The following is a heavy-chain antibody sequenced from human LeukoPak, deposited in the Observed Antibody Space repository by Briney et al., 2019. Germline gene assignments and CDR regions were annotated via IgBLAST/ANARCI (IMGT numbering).Heavy chain of an antibody. CDR2: ISYGGSNK. V-gene: IGHV3-30*18. Sequence: GGSLRLPCAASGFTFSSYGMHWVRQAPGKGLERVAVISYGGSNKYYADSVKGRFTISRDNSKNTLYLQMNSLRAEDTAVYYCANDKAYCSSTSCPAVYYYYYGMDVWGQGTTVTVSS. J-gene: IGHJ6*02. CDR3: ANDKAYCSSTSCPAVYYYYYGMDV. D-gene: IGHD2-2*01. CDR1: GFTFSSYG.